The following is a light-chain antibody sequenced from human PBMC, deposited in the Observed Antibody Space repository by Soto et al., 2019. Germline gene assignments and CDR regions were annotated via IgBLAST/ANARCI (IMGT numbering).Light chain of an antibody. CDR1: QSVSSN. J-gene: IGKJ5*01. CDR3: LQDYNLPIT. V-gene: IGKV3-15*01. Sequence: EIVLTQSPATLSSFPGDRVTLSCRASQSVSSNLAWYQQKPGQAPRLLIYGASTRATGIPARFSGSGSGTEFTLTISSLQSEDFAVYYCLQDYNLPITFGQGTRLEIK. CDR2: GAS.